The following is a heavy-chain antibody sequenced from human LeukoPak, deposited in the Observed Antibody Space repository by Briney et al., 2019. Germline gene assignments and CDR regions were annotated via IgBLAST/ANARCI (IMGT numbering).Heavy chain of an antibody. CDR3: ARVGGAIVVAPAAISTTATSYSSYMDV. J-gene: IGHJ6*03. Sequence: SETLSLTCTVAGGSVSRGGYYWSWIRQPRWKGLQWIGYLYDSGSTYYKPSLKSRVTMSVDRSRNKFTLTLSYVTAADSVADYCARVGGAIVVAPAAISTTATSYSSYMDVWGTGTTVTVSS. CDR1: GGSVSRGGYY. CDR2: LYDSGST. V-gene: IGHV4-30-2*01. D-gene: IGHD2-2*02.